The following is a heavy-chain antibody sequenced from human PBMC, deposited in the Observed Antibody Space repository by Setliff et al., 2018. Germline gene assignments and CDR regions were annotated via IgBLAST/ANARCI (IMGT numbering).Heavy chain of an antibody. CDR1: GGPLNSYS. CDR3: CKHPPPPNYFDIGALDS. Sequence: GASVKVSCKASGGPLNSYSFSWVRQAPGQGLEWMGRIIPVLDITRYSQKFQGRVTITADKSTGIIYMEVAILSFDDTALYFCCKHPPPPNYFDIGALDSWGQGTLVTVSS. D-gene: IGHD3-22*01. J-gene: IGHJ4*02. CDR2: IIPVLDIT. V-gene: IGHV1-69*02.